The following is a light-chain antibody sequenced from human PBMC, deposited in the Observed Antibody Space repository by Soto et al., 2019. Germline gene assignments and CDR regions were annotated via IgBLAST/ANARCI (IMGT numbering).Light chain of an antibody. Sequence: HSALTQPPSASGSPGQSVAISCTGTSSDVGGYNCVSWYQQHPGKAPKLMIYEVNKRPSGVPDRFSGSKSGNTASLTVSGLQAEDEADYYCSSYAGSSNVFGPGTKVTV. CDR2: EVN. CDR1: SSDVGGYNC. V-gene: IGLV2-8*01. J-gene: IGLJ1*01. CDR3: SSYAGSSNV.